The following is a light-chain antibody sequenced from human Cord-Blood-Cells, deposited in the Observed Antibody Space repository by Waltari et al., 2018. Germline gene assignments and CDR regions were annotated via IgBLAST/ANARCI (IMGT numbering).Light chain of an antibody. CDR2: DVS. J-gene: IGLJ2*01. V-gene: IGLV2-14*01. Sequence: HSALTQPASVSGSPGQSITISCTGTSSDSGGYNYVSWYQPHPGKAPKTMIYDVSNRPSGVSNRFSGSKSGNTASLTISGLQAEDEADYYCSSYTSSSTVVFGGGTRLTVL. CDR1: SSDSGGYNY. CDR3: SSYTSSSTVV.